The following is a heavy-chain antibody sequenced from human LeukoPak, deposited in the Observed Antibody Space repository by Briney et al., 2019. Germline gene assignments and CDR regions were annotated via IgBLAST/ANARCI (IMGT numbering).Heavy chain of an antibody. V-gene: IGHV3-64*01. CDR2: ISNNGGST. CDR3: AKIPGIARVVDY. CDR1: GFIFSNYA. J-gene: IGHJ4*02. D-gene: IGHD6-13*01. Sequence: GGSLRLSCAASGFIFSNYAMHWVRQSPGKGLEYVSGISNNGGSTYYTNSVKGRFTVSRDNSKNTLYLQMNSLRAEDTAVYYCAKIPGIARVVDYWGQGTLVTVSS.